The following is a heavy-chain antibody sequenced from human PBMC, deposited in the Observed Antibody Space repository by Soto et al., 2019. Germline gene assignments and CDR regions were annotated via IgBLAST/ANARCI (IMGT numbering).Heavy chain of an antibody. Sequence: SETLSLTCTVSGGSISSYYWSWIRQPPGQGLEWIGYIYYRGSTNYNPSLKSRVTISVDTPKNQFSLKLSSVTAPDTAVYYWARDVVYFGECYFDYWGQGTLVTVAS. J-gene: IGHJ4*02. CDR1: GGSISSYY. CDR3: ARDVVYFGECYFDY. V-gene: IGHV4-59*01. CDR2: IYYRGST. D-gene: IGHD3-10*01.